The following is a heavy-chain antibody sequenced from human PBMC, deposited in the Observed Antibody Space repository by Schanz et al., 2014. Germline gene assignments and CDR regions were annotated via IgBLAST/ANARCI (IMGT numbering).Heavy chain of an antibody. CDR1: GFSFSSYS. V-gene: IGHV3-74*01. Sequence: DLVESGGGLIQRGESLRLSCSASGFSFSSYSMNWVRQAPGKGLEWVSCTNGDGTNAKYADSVKGRFTISRDNAKNTLYLQMNSLSAEDTAVYYCAKGMGYCSGGTCYDYYYYGLDVWGQGTTVTVSS. J-gene: IGHJ6*02. CDR2: TNGDGTNA. CDR3: AKGMGYCSGGTCYDYYYYGLDV. D-gene: IGHD2-15*01.